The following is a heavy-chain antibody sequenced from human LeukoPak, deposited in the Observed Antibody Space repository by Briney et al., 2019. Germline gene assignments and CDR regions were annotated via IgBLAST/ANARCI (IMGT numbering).Heavy chain of an antibody. V-gene: IGHV4-59*01. CDR1: DDSITIYY. D-gene: IGHD5-18*01. CDR3: ARGAQLWLNWFDP. CDR2: IYYSGST. Sequence: SETLSLTCTVSDDSITIYYWSWIRQPPGKGLEWIGYIYYSGSTNYNPSLKSRVTISVDTSKNQFSLKLSSVTAADTAVYYCARGAQLWLNWFDPWGQGTLVTVSS. J-gene: IGHJ5*02.